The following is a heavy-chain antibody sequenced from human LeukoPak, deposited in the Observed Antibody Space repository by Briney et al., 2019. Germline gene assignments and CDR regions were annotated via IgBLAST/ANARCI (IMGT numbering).Heavy chain of an antibody. D-gene: IGHD4/OR15-4a*01. V-gene: IGHV1-58*02. CDR1: GHTSTTSI. Sequence: ASLKVSSKASGHTSTTSIMQWAPHARGQRVLCLGWIVVGSGDTNYREKFQNRVTITRDMSTSKVYMRLSSMRSDDTAIYYCAGDQPRCPDAFDIWGQGTMVTVSS. CDR2: IVVGSGDT. J-gene: IGHJ3*02. CDR3: AGDQPRCPDAFDI.